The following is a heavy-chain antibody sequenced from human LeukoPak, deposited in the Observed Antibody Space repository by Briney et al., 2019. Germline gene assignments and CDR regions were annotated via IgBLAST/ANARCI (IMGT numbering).Heavy chain of an antibody. J-gene: IGHJ4*02. V-gene: IGHV3-23*01. CDR3: SYFYDSSGHYIY. D-gene: IGHD3-22*01. CDR1: GFTFISYA. Sequence: GGSLRLSCAASGFTFISYAMSWVRQAPGKGLEWVSAISGSGDSAYYADSVKGRFTISRDNSKNTLYLQMNSLRTEDTAIYYCSYFYDSSGHYIYWGQGTLVTVSS. CDR2: ISGSGDSA.